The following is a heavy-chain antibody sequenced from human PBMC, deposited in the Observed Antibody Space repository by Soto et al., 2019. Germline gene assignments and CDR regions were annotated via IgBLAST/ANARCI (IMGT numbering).Heavy chain of an antibody. CDR2: ISNSGDST. J-gene: IGHJ6*03. Sequence: GGSPGLSRVAPWFHFYSFALSRVPPGPGEGVEVVSSISNSGDSTYYADSVKGRFTITRDNSKNALYLHMNSLRAEDTAVYYCAKDLGYCTSGVCSDYYYMDVWGKGTTVTVSS. CDR1: WFHFYSFA. V-gene: IGHV3-23*01. D-gene: IGHD2-8*01. CDR3: AKDLGYCTSGVCSDYYYMDV.